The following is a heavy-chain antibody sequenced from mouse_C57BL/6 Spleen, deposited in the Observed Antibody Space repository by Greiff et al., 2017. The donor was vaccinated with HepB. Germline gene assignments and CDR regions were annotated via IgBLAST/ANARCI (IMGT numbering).Heavy chain of an antibody. CDR2: IYPGSGNT. V-gene: IGHV1-76*01. J-gene: IGHJ2*01. CDR1: GYTFTDYY. Sequence: VQLQQSGAELVRPGASVKLSCKASGYTFTDYYINWVKQRPGQGLEWIARIYPGSGNTYYNEKFKGKATLTAEKSSSTAYMQLSSLTSEDSAVYFCARLGRGGFDYWGQGTTLTVSS. D-gene: IGHD4-1*01. CDR3: ARLGRGGFDY.